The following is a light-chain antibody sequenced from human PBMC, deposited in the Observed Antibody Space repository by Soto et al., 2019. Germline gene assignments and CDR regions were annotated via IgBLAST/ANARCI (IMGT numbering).Light chain of an antibody. CDR3: QQYGDYNSPRYS. Sequence: EIVLTQSPGTLSLSPGDRVTLSCRASQSVSSNYLAWYQQKPGQAPRLLIYATSARATGIPDRFSGSGSGTDFTVTISRREPEDFAMYYCQQYGDYNSPRYSFGQGTRLEI. CDR2: ATS. J-gene: IGKJ2*03. V-gene: IGKV3-20*01. CDR1: QSVSSNY.